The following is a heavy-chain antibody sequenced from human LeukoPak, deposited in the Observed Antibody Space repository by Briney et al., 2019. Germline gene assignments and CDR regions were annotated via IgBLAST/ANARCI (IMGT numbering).Heavy chain of an antibody. V-gene: IGHV3-23*01. CDR2: ISGSGGST. Sequence: GGSLRLSCAASGFTLSSYAMSWVRQAPGKGLEWVSAISGSGGSTYYADSVKGRFTIFRDNSKNTLYLQMNSLRAEDTAVYYCAKPIVVVPAASMDVWGKGTTVTVSS. CDR3: AKPIVVVPAASMDV. J-gene: IGHJ6*04. D-gene: IGHD2-2*01. CDR1: GFTLSSYA.